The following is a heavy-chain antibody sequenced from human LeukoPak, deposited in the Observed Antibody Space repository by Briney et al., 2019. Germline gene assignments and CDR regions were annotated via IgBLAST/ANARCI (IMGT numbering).Heavy chain of an antibody. CDR2: INPKSGGT. CDR3: ARDPSQSYYTDV. D-gene: IGHD6-6*01. V-gene: IGHV1-2*02. Sequence: ASVKVSCKSSGYTFRNYYVHWVRQAPGQGLEWMGYINPKSGGTKIAQKFQGRFTMTRDTSIGTAYMELSRLTSDDTAVYYCARDPSQSYYTDVWGKGTTVIVSS. J-gene: IGHJ6*03. CDR1: GYTFRNYY.